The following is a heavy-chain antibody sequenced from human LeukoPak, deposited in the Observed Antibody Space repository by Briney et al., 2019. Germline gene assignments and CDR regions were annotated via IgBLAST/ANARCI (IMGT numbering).Heavy chain of an antibody. Sequence: GGSLRLSCAASGFTFSSYWMHWVRQAPGKGLVWVLRVNSDGSSTSYADSVKGRFTISRNSAKNALDLQMNSLRAEDTAVYYCARDYGDYFGYYYGMDVWGQGTTVTVSS. CDR3: ARDYGDYFGYYYGMDV. CDR2: VNSDGSST. CDR1: GFTFSSYW. D-gene: IGHD4-17*01. V-gene: IGHV3-74*01. J-gene: IGHJ6*02.